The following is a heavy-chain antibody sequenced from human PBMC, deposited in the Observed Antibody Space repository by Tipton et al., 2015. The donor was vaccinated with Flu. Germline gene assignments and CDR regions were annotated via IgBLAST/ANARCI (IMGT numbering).Heavy chain of an antibody. CDR2: IYPGDSDA. CDR3: ATFHSFDY. J-gene: IGHJ4*02. V-gene: IGHV5-51*01. Sequence: VQLVQSGAEVKKPGESLKISCKGSGYSFTTYWIGWVRQVPGKGLEWMGIIYPGDSDARYSPSFQDQVTISADKSISTAYLQWSSLRASDPAIYYCATFHSFDYWGQGTLVTVSS. CDR1: GYSFTTYW.